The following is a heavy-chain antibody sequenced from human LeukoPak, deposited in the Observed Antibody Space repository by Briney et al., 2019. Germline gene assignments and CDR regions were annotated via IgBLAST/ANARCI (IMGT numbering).Heavy chain of an antibody. CDR1: GFTFSSYA. Sequence: GGSLRLSCAASGFTFSSYAMSWVRQAPGKGLEWVSAISGSGISTDSADSVKGRFTISRDNSKNTLYLQINSLRAEDTAVYYCAKDALPADTWGQGTMVTVSS. CDR3: AKDALPADT. CDR2: ISGSGIST. J-gene: IGHJ3*02. V-gene: IGHV3-23*01. D-gene: IGHD2-2*01.